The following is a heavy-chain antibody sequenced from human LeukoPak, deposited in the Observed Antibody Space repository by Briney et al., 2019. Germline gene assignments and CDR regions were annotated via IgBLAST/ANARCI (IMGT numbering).Heavy chain of an antibody. CDR3: TKGGKWDVTPFDY. J-gene: IGHJ4*02. D-gene: IGHD1-26*01. CDR1: GFTFTSYS. Sequence: GGSLRLSCAASGFTFTSYSMNWVRQAPGKGLEWVSTISGGGGSTYYADSVKGRFTISRDNSKNTLYLQVNSLRAEDTAVYYCTKGGKWDVTPFDYWGQGTLVTVSS. CDR2: ISGGGGST. V-gene: IGHV3-23*01.